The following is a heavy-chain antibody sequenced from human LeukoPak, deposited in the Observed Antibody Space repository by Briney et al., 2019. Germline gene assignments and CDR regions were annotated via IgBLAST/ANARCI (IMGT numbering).Heavy chain of an antibody. CDR1: GFTFSYYS. Sequence: GGSLRLSCAASGFTFSYYSMNWVRQAPGKGLEWVSSISRSSDSMSYADSVKGRFTLSRDNAKNSLYLQMNSLRAEDTAVYYCTREGVGYCSSSSCPPDYWGPGTLVTVSS. CDR3: TREGVGYCSSSSCPPDY. D-gene: IGHD2-2*01. CDR2: ISRSSDSM. J-gene: IGHJ4*02. V-gene: IGHV3-21*01.